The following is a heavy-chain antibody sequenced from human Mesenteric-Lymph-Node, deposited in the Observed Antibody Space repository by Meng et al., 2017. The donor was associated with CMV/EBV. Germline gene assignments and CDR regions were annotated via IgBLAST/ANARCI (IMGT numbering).Heavy chain of an antibody. CDR2: IYHSGST. CDR3: ARDKKRLLGYYYYGMDV. CDR1: GYSISSGYN. Sequence: GSLRLSCTVSGYSISSGYNWGWIRQPPGKGLEWIGSIYHSGSTYYNPSLKSRVTISVDTSKNQFSLKLSSVTAADTAVYYCARDKKRLLGYYYYGMDVWGQGTTVTVSS. V-gene: IGHV4-38-2*02. D-gene: IGHD1-1*01. J-gene: IGHJ6*02.